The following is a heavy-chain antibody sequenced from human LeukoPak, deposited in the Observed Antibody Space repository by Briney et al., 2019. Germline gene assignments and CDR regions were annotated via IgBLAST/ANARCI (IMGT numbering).Heavy chain of an antibody. V-gene: IGHV3-48*03. CDR2: ISSTGNTI. D-gene: IGHD6-19*01. Sequence: AGGSLRLSCAASGFTFRSYEMSWVRQAPGKGLEWVSSISSTGNTIYYADSVKGRFTISRDNAKNSLYLQMSSLKTEDTAVYYCARGRIAVAGTLWGQGTLVTVSS. J-gene: IGHJ4*02. CDR1: GFTFRSYE. CDR3: ARGRIAVAGTL.